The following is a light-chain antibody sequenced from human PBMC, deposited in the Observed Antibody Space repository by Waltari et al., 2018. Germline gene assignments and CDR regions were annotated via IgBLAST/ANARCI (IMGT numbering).Light chain of an antibody. J-gene: IGKJ1*01. CDR3: QHYVRLPVT. CDR2: GAS. V-gene: IGKV3-20*01. CDR1: QSVSRT. Sequence: IVLTQSPGTLSLSPGERATLSCRASQSVSRTLAWYQQKPGQAPRLLIYGASTRAAGIPGRFSGSGSGTDFRLTISRLEPEDFAVYYCQHYVRLPVTFGQGTKVEIK.